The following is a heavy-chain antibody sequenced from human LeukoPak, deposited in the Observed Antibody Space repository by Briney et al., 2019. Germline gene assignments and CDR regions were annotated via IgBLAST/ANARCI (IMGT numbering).Heavy chain of an antibody. D-gene: IGHD2-2*01. V-gene: IGHV6-1*01. CDR1: GDSVSSNSVA. CDR2: TYYRSTWYN. Sequence: SQTLSLTCAISGDSVSSNSVAWNWIRQSPSRGLEWLGRTYYRSTWYNDYAVSVRGRITVNPDTSKNQFSLHLNSVTPEDTAVYYCAGRLTQYDCFDPWGQGILVTVSS. J-gene: IGHJ5*02. CDR3: AGRLTQYDCFDP.